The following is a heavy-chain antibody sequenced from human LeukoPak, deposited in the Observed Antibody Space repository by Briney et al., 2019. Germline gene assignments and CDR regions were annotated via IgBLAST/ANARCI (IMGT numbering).Heavy chain of an antibody. CDR2: ISYDGSNK. J-gene: IGHJ4*02. V-gene: IGHV3-30*04. CDR3: DCSSTTCYAAGDY. D-gene: IGHD2-2*01. Sequence: GGSLRLSCAASGFTFSSYAMHWVRQAPGKGLEWVAVISYDGSNKYYADSVKGRFTISRDNSKNTLYLQMNSLRAEDTAVYYCDCSSTTCYAAGDYWGQGTLVTVSS. CDR1: GFTFSSYA.